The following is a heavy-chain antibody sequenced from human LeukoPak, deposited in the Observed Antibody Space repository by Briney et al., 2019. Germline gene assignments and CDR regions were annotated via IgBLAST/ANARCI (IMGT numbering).Heavy chain of an antibody. Sequence: GGSLRLSCAASGFTFDDYAMHRVRQAPGKGLEWVSGISWNSGSIGYADSVKGRFTISRDNAKNSLYLQMNSLRAEDMALYYCAKDRGYSYGYGLDYWGQGTLVTVSS. J-gene: IGHJ4*02. CDR3: AKDRGYSYGYGLDY. CDR1: GFTFDDYA. CDR2: ISWNSGSI. D-gene: IGHD5-18*01. V-gene: IGHV3-9*03.